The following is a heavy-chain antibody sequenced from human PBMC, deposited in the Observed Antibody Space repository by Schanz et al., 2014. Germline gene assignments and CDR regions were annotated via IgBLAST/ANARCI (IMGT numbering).Heavy chain of an antibody. J-gene: IGHJ4*02. CDR1: GFNFSDYA. CDR3: AKDISDTSGKDDY. V-gene: IGHV3-23*01. D-gene: IGHD3-22*01. CDR2: ISGGGGST. Sequence: DVHLLESGGGLVPPGGSLRLSCAASGFNFSDYAMCWVRQAPGKGLEWVSAISGGGGSTYYADSVKGRFTISRDNSKNTLYLQMNSLRAEDTAVYYCAKDISDTSGKDDYWGQGTLVTVSS.